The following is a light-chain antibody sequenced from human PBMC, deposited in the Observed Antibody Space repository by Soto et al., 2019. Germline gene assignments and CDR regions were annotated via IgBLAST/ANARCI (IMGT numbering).Light chain of an antibody. CDR2: AVS. CDR1: SSDVGGYNY. V-gene: IGLV2-14*01. J-gene: IGLJ3*02. Sequence: QSALTQPASVSGSPVQSLTISCTGPSSDVGGYNYVSWYQQHPGKAHKLMIYAVSNRPSGVSNRFSGSKSGNTASLTISGLQAEDEADYYCSSYTSSSTWVFGGGTKLTVL. CDR3: SSYTSSSTWV.